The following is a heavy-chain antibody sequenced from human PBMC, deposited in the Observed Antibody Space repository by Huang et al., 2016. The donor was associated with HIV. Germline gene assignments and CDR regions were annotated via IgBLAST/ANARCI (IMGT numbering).Heavy chain of an antibody. CDR3: ATVDYYDTSGPQRGYFDN. V-gene: IGHV1-69*01. J-gene: IGHJ4*02. Sequence: QVQLVQSGAEVKKPGSSVKVSCKASGVSFRHFALGWVRQAPGQGLEWMGGIIPTLGTANYAQKFQGRVTIIADESTSTAYMELSSLRSEDTAVYYCATVDYYDTSGPQRGYFDNWGQGTLVTVSS. CDR1: GVSFRHFA. CDR2: IIPTLGTA. D-gene: IGHD3-22*01.